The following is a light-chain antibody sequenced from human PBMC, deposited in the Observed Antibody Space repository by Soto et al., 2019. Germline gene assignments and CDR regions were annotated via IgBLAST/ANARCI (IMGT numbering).Light chain of an antibody. Sequence: EIVLTQSPATLSLSPGERATLSCRASQNVSSYLAWYQQKLGQAPRLLIYDASNRATGIPARFSGSGSGTDFNLTISSLEPEDFAVYYCQQRSNWPPTFGQGTRLEIK. CDR1: QNVSSY. CDR3: QQRSNWPPT. CDR2: DAS. V-gene: IGKV3-11*01. J-gene: IGKJ5*01.